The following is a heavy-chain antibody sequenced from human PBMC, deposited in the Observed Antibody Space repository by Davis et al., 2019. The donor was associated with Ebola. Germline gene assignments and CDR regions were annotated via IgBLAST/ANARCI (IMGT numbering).Heavy chain of an antibody. CDR3: AGQNWNSNGWVFDY. CDR1: GYSISSGYY. Sequence: PSETLSLTCTVSGYSISSGYYWGWIRQPPGKGLEWIGYIYYSGSTNYNPSLKSRVTKSVDTSKNQFSLKLSSVTAADTAVYYCAGQNWNSNGWVFDYWGQGTLVTVSS. D-gene: IGHD1-7*01. V-gene: IGHV4-38-2*02. CDR2: IYYSGST. J-gene: IGHJ4*02.